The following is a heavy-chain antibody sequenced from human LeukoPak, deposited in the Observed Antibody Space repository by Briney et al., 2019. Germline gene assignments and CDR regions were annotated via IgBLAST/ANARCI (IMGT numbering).Heavy chain of an antibody. CDR3: ARVYDSSGYQHDAFDI. J-gene: IGHJ3*02. Sequence: TSETLSLTCTVSGGSISSSSYYWGWIRQPPGKGLEWIGSIYYSGSTYYNPSLKSRVTISVDTSKNQFSLKLSSVTAADTAVYYCARVYDSSGYQHDAFDIWGQGTMVTVSS. V-gene: IGHV4-39*01. D-gene: IGHD3-22*01. CDR1: GGSISSSSYY. CDR2: IYYSGST.